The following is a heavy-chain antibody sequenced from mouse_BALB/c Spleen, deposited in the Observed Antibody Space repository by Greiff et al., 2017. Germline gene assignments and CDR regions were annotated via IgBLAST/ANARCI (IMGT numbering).Heavy chain of an antibody. CDR2: ISYDGSN. CDR1: GYSITSGYY. J-gene: IGHJ3*01. D-gene: IGHD2-4*01. CDR3: ARGIGGLRPFAY. Sequence: EVKLQESGPGLVKPSQSLSLTCSVTGYSITSGYYWNWIRQFPGNKLEWMGYISYDGSNNYNPSLKNRISITRDTSKNQFFLKLNSVTTEDTATYYCARGIGGLRPFAYWGQGTLVTVSA. V-gene: IGHV3-6*02.